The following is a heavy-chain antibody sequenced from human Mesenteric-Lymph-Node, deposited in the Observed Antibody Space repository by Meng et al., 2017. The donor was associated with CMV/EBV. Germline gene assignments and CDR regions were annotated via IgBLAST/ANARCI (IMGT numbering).Heavy chain of an antibody. CDR1: GGSFSGYY. V-gene: IGHV4-34*01. CDR3: ARHQRWLKSEGGFNY. D-gene: IGHD4-23*01. J-gene: IGHJ4*02. Sequence: QGPLQHWGAGLLKPSETLSLTCAVYGGSFSGYYWSWLRQPPGKGLEWIGEINHSGSTNYNPSLKSRVTISVDTSKNQFSLKLSSVTAADTAVYYCARHQRWLKSEGGFNYWGQGTLVTVSS. CDR2: INHSGST.